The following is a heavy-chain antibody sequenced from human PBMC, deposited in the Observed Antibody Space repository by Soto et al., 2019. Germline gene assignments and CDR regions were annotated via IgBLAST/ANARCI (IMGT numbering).Heavy chain of an antibody. CDR2: IYYSGST. J-gene: IGHJ4*02. CDR3: ARGDDYGDYLDY. CDR1: GGSISSYY. D-gene: IGHD4-17*01. V-gene: IGHV4-59*01. Sequence: SETLSLTCTVSGGSISSYYWSWIRQPPGKGLEWIGYIYYSGSTNYNPSLKSRVTISVDTSKNQFSLKLSSVTAADTAVYYCARGDDYGDYLDYWGQGTLVTVSS.